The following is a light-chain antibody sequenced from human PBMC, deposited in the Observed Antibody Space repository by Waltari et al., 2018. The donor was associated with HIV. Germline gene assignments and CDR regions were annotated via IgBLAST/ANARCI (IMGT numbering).Light chain of an antibody. Sequence: QSVLTQPPSVSAAPGQKVTISCSGSSSTIGNNFVSWYQQLPATAPKLLIYDTNRRPSAIPDRLSAAKSGTSATLAITGVQTADDAVDYCGTWYNNLSALWVFGGGTKVTVL. CDR2: DTN. J-gene: IGLJ3*02. CDR3: GTWYNNLSALWV. CDR1: SSTIGNNF. V-gene: IGLV1-51*01.